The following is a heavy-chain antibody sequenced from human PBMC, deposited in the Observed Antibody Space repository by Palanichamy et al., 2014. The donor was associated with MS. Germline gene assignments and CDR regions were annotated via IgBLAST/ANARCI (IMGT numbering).Heavy chain of an antibody. Sequence: EVQLVESGGGLVKPGGSLRLSCGASGFTFSDYTINWVRQAPGKGLEWVASILSSGSDSYYAGSLKGRLTISRDNAKNLVYLQVSSLSADDTAVYYCARDAVQNSRGYYLDYWGRGTLVTVSS. J-gene: IGHJ4*02. CDR2: ILSSGSDS. D-gene: IGHD1-26*01. CDR1: GFTFSDYT. V-gene: IGHV3-21*02. CDR3: ARDAVQNSRGYYLDY.